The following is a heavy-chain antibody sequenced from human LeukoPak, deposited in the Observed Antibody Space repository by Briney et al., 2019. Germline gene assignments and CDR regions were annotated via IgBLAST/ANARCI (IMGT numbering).Heavy chain of an antibody. CDR3: AYLDSSGFYYGCLRY. CDR2: TSAGGDIT. CDR1: GFTFSDHA. Sequence: GGSLRLSCAASGFTFSDHAMTWVRQTPGKGLESVSSTSAGGDITHYAESVKGRFTISRDNSKNTLYLQMSSLRAEDTAIYFCAYLDSSGFYYGCLRYWGQGTPATVSS. J-gene: IGHJ4*02. V-gene: IGHV3-23*01. D-gene: IGHD3-22*01.